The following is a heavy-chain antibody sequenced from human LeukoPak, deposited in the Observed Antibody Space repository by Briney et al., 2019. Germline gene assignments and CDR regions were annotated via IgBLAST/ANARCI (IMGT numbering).Heavy chain of an antibody. J-gene: IGHJ5*02. D-gene: IGHD2-2*01. V-gene: IGHV3-11*01. CDR2: ISSSGSTI. CDR1: GFTFSDYY. CDR3: ARRVSSTRTFNWFDP. Sequence: GGSLRLSCAASGFTFSDYYMSWIRQAPGKGLEWVSYISSSGSTIYYADSVKGRFTISRDNAKNSLYLQMNSLRAEDTAVYYCARRVSSTRTFNWFDPWGRGTLVTVSS.